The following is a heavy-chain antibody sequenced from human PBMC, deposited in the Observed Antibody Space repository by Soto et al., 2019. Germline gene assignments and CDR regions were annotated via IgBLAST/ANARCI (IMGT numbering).Heavy chain of an antibody. CDR2: IKQDGSGK. J-gene: IGHJ6*02. V-gene: IGHV3-7*05. CDR1: GFSFSNYW. D-gene: IGHD3-10*01. CDR3: ARDPYNHGDYGYGMDV. Sequence: EVQLVESGGGLVQPGGSLRLSCVVSGFSFSNYWMSWVRQAPGQGLEWVANIKQDGSGKDYVDSVKGRFTISRDNAENSLSLQMNSLRAEDAAVYYCARDPYNHGDYGYGMDVWGQGTTVTVSS.